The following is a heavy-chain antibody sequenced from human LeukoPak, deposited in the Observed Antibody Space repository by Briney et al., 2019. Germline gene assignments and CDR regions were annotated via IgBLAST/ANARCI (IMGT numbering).Heavy chain of an antibody. CDR1: GYTFTSYG. Sequence: ASVKVSCKASGYTFTSYGINWVRQAPGQGLEWMGWISAYNGNTNYAQKLQGRVTMTTDTSTSTAYMELRSLRSDDTAVYYCARDMGGIVATNYFDYWGQGTLVTVSS. J-gene: IGHJ4*02. D-gene: IGHD3-22*01. CDR2: ISAYNGNT. CDR3: ARDMGGIVATNYFDY. V-gene: IGHV1-18*01.